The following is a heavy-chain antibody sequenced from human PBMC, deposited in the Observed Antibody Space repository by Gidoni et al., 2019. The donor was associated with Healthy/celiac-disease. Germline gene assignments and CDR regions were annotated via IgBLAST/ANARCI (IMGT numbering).Heavy chain of an antibody. CDR2: ISAYNGNT. CDR1: GYTFTSYG. V-gene: IGHV1-18*01. Sequence: QVQLVQSGAEVKKPGASVKVSCKASGYTFTSYGISWVRQAPGQGLELMGWISAYNGNTNYAQKLQGRVTITTATSTSTAYMELRSLRSDDTAVYYCARDIRSWGYSGYDFFYWGQGTLVTVSS. J-gene: IGHJ4*02. D-gene: IGHD5-12*01. CDR3: ARDIRSWGYSGYDFFY.